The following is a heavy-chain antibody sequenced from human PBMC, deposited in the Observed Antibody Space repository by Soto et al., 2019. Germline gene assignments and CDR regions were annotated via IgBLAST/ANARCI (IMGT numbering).Heavy chain of an antibody. CDR1: GLTFNKYT. D-gene: IGHD5-18*01. V-gene: IGHV3-23*01. J-gene: IGHJ6*02. CDR2: ISHTGGHR. CDR3: AKDRKWIQLWLRPYYYYGMDV. Sequence: GGSLRLSCVVSGLTFNKYTMNLVRQAPGKGLEWVSGISHTGGHRFYADSAQGRFNISRDNSKNTVYLQMNRLSAEDTATHYCAKDRKWIQLWLRPYYYYGMDVWGQGTTVTVSS.